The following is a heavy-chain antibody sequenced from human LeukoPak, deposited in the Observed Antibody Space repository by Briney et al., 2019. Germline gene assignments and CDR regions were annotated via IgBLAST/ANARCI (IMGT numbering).Heavy chain of an antibody. V-gene: IGHV4-39*07. J-gene: IGHJ4*02. CDR3: ARDFSGSKYYFDY. Sequence: SETLSLTCTVSGGSISSSSYYWGWIRQPPGKGLEWIGSIYYSGSTYYNPSLKSRVTISVDTSKNQFSLKLSSVTAADTAVYYCARDFSGSKYYFDYWGQGTLVTVSS. CDR1: GGSISSSSYY. CDR2: IYYSGST. D-gene: IGHD1-26*01.